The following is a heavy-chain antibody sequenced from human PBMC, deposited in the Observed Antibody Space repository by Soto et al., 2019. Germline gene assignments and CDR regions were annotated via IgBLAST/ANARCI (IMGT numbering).Heavy chain of an antibody. CDR1: GASVNTGAYY. D-gene: IGHD6-19*01. V-gene: IGHV4-61*08. J-gene: IGHJ5*02. Sequence: SETLSLTCSVSGASVNTGAYYWTWIRQPPGKGLEWMGYIFYSGSTHYNPSLKSRVTMLVDTSRNQFSLKLKSVTAADTAVYYCATFVSTGRGRWFDPWGQGTLVTVSS. CDR3: ATFVSTGRGRWFDP. CDR2: IFYSGST.